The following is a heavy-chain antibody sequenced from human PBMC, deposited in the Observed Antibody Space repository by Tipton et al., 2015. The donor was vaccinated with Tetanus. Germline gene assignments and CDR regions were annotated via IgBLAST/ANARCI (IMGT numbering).Heavy chain of an antibody. CDR1: GASFSGSY. J-gene: IGHJ3*01. Sequence: TLSLTCTVSGASFSGSYWSWVRQSPGKGLEWIAYIFHSGSTNYSPSLKSRVAISMDTSKNQISLKLSSVTAADTAVYYCARRGYCSSSRCFDAFDLWGQGTMVTVSS. V-gene: IGHV4-59*01. D-gene: IGHD2-2*01. CDR2: IFHSGST. CDR3: ARRGYCSSSRCFDAFDL.